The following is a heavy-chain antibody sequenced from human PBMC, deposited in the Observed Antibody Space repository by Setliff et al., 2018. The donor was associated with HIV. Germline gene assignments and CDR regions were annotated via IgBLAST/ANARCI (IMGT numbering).Heavy chain of an antibody. CDR1: GFTFSNYA. CDR2: ILSTGERT. CDR3: AKGTYYYDSSGYSIDY. J-gene: IGHJ4*02. D-gene: IGHD3-22*01. V-gene: IGHV3-23*01. Sequence: ALRLSCAASGFTFSNYAMSWVRQAPGEGLEWVSAILSTGERTFYADAVKGRFTISRDNSKNTLYLQMNSLRAEDTAVYYCAKGTYYYDSSGYSIDYWGQGTLVTVSS.